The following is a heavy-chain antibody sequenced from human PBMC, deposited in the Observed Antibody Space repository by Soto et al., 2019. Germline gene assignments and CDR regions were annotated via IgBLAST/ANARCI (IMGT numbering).Heavy chain of an antibody. J-gene: IGHJ4*02. Sequence: GGSLRLSCAASGFTFSSYGMHWVRQAPGKGLEWVAVISYDGSNKYYADSVKGRFTISRDNSKNTLYLQMNSLRAEDTAVYYCAKDTMIVNGGYFDYWGQGTLVTVS. CDR1: GFTFSSYG. D-gene: IGHD3-22*01. CDR3: AKDTMIVNGGYFDY. CDR2: ISYDGSNK. V-gene: IGHV3-30*18.